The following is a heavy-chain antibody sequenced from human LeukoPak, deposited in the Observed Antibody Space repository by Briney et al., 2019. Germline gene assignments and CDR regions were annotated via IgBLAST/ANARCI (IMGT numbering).Heavy chain of an antibody. Sequence: GGSLRLSCVASGCPVSTKYRSWVRQAPGKGLEWVSLIYSGGSTNCAGSVKGRFTISRDKSKKMLYLQMNSLRAEDTAIYYCAKGGNYAPLDYWGQGTLVTVSS. J-gene: IGHJ4*02. CDR2: IYSGGST. V-gene: IGHV3-66*01. D-gene: IGHD1-7*01. CDR3: AKGGNYAPLDY. CDR1: GCPVSTKY.